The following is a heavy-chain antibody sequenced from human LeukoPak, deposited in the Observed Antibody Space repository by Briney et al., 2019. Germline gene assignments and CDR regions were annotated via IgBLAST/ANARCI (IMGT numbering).Heavy chain of an antibody. CDR3: AGRFRHEIMDYYDSSGEYYFDY. D-gene: IGHD3-22*01. CDR2: IYPGDSDT. J-gene: IGHJ4*02. CDR1: GYSFTSYW. Sequence: GESLKISCKGSGYSFTSYWIGWVRQMPGKGLEWMGIIYPGDSDTRYSPSFQGQVTISADKSISTAYLQWSSLKASDTAMYYCAGRFRHEIMDYYDSSGEYYFDYWGQGTLVTVSS. V-gene: IGHV5-51*01.